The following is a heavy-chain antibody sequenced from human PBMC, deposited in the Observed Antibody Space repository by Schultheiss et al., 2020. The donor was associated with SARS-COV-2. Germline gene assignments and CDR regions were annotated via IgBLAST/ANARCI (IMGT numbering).Heavy chain of an antibody. CDR3: ARDLEYYYDSSGYYYPSKGYYFDY. CDR1: GFTFSSYA. V-gene: IGHV3-71*01. Sequence: GGSLRLSCAASGFTFSSYAMSWVRQALGKGLEWVGSIRNRAFGATTEYAASVKGRFTISRDNSKNTLYLQMNSLRAEDTAVYYCARDLEYYYDSSGYYYPSKGYYFDYWGQGTLVTVAS. CDR2: IRNRAFGATT. J-gene: IGHJ4*02. D-gene: IGHD3-22*01.